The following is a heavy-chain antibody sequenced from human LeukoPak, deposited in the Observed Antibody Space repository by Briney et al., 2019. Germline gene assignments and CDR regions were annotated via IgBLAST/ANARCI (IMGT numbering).Heavy chain of an antibody. Sequence: PSETLSLACTVSGGSISSYYWSWIRQPAGKGLEWIGEINHSGSTNYNPSLKSRVTISVDTSKNQFSLKLSSVTAADTAVYYCARDRHDAFDIWGQGTMVTVSS. J-gene: IGHJ3*02. CDR3: ARDRHDAFDI. CDR1: GGSISSYY. CDR2: INHSGST. V-gene: IGHV4-34*01.